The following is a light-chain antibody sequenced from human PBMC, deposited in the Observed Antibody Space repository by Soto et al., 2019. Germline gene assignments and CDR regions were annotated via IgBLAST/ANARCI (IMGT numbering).Light chain of an antibody. V-gene: IGLV2-8*01. CDR1: SSDIGGYNY. J-gene: IGLJ2*01. Sequence: QSALTQPPSASGSPGQSVTISCTGTSSDIGGYNYVSWFQQHPGKPPKLIIYAVSQRPSGVPGRFSASKSGNTASLTVSGLQADDEAHYYCSSYTPGSKLFGGGTKLTVL. CDR2: AVS. CDR3: SSYTPGSKL.